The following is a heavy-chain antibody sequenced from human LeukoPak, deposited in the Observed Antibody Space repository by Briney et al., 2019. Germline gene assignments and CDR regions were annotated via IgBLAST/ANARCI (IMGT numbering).Heavy chain of an antibody. V-gene: IGHV3-48*04. Sequence: QPGGSLRLSCAASGFTFSSYAMSWVRQAPGKGLEWVSYISSSGSTIYYADSVKGRFTISRDNAKNSLYLQMNSLRAEDTAVYYCARDLPDYGDYVFSYWGQGTLVTVSS. CDR2: ISSSGSTI. CDR1: GFTFSSYA. J-gene: IGHJ4*02. CDR3: ARDLPDYGDYVFSY. D-gene: IGHD4-17*01.